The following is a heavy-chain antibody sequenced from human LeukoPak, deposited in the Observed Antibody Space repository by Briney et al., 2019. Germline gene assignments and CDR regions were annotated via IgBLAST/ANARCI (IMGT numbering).Heavy chain of an antibody. Sequence: GGSLRLSCSASGFTFSTYAMSWVRQAPGKGLEWVSCISGSGGSTYYADSVKGRFTISRDKSKNTLYLQMNSLRAEDTAVYYCAKVPQIELWLRFDYWGQGTLVTVSS. CDR3: AKVPQIELWLRFDY. J-gene: IGHJ4*02. CDR2: ISGSGGST. D-gene: IGHD5-18*01. CDR1: GFTFSTYA. V-gene: IGHV3-23*01.